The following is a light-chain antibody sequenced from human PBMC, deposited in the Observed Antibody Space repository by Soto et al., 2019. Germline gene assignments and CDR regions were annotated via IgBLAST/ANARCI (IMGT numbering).Light chain of an antibody. CDR3: QQRSTWPSLT. Sequence: EIVLTQSPGTLSLSPGERATLSCRASQSVSSNFLAWYQQKPGQAPRLLIYNASNRAPGIPARFSGSGSGTDFTLTISSLEPEDFAVYYCQQRSTWPSLTFGGGTKVEIK. CDR2: NAS. V-gene: IGKV3-11*01. J-gene: IGKJ4*01. CDR1: QSVSSN.